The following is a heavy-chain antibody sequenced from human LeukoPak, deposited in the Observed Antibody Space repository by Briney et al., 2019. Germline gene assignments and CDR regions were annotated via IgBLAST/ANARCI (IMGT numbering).Heavy chain of an antibody. D-gene: IGHD1-26*01. J-gene: IGHJ4*02. V-gene: IGHV3-23*01. Sequence: GGSLRLSCAASGFTFSSYGMSWVRQAPGKGLEWVSAISGSGGSTYYADSVKGRFTISRDNSKNTLYLQMNSLRAEDTAVYYCAKDWGIVGATIFDYWGQGTLVTVSS. CDR3: AKDWGIVGATIFDY. CDR2: ISGSGGST. CDR1: GFTFSSYG.